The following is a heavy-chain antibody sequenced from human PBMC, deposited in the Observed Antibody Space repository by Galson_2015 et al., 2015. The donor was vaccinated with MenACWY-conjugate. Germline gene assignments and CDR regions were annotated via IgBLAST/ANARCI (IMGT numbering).Heavy chain of an antibody. CDR2: INSDGSST. D-gene: IGHD2-2*01. CDR1: GFTFSSYW. J-gene: IGHJ4*02. Sequence: SLRLSCAASGFTFSSYWMHWVRHAPGKGLVWVSRINSDGSSTSYADSVKGRFTISRDNAKNTLYLQMNSLRAEDTAVYYCAVYCSSTRCYGASGGYWGQGTLVTVSS. CDR3: AVYCSSTRCYGASGGY. V-gene: IGHV3-74*01.